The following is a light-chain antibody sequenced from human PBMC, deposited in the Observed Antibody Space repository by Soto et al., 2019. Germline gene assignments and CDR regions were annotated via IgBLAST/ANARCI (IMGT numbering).Light chain of an antibody. CDR2: DAS. CDR3: QQYNNYPYT. CDR1: QSISSW. V-gene: IGKV1-5*01. J-gene: IGKJ2*01. Sequence: DIQMTQSPSSLSASVGDRVTITCRASQSISSWLAWYQQKPGKAPKVLIYDASSLESGVPSRFSGSGSGTEFTLTISSLQPGDFVTYYCQQYNNYPYTFGQGTKVDIK.